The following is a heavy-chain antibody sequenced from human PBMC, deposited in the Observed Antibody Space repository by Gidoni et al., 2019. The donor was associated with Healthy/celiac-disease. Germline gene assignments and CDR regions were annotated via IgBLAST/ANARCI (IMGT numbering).Heavy chain of an antibody. CDR3: ARDDIPTPSYYYYGMDV. CDR2: ISSSSRTI. D-gene: IGHD2-15*01. J-gene: IGHJ6*02. Sequence: EVQLVESGGGLVQPGGSLRLSCAASGFTFSSYSMNWVRQAPGKGLEWVSYISSSSRTIYYADSVKGRFTISRDNAKNSLYLQMNSLRDEDTAVYYCARDDIPTPSYYYYGMDVWGQGTTVTVSS. CDR1: GFTFSSYS. V-gene: IGHV3-48*02.